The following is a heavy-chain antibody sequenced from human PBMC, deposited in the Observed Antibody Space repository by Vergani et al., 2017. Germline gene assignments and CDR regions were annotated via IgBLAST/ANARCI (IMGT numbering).Heavy chain of an antibody. CDR2: ISGSGGST. CDR3: TRVQREVELRWY. V-gene: IGHV3-23*01. D-gene: IGHD4-23*01. Sequence: EVQLLESGGGLVQPGGSLRLSCAASGFTFSSYAMSWVRQAPGKGLEWVSAISGSGGSTYYADSVKGRFTISRDNSKNTLYLQMNSLRAEDTAVYYCTRVQREVELRWYWGQGTLVTVSS. CDR1: GFTFSSYA. J-gene: IGHJ4*02.